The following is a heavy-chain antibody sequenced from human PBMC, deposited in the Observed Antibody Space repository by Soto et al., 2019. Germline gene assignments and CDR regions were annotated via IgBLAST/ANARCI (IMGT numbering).Heavy chain of an antibody. D-gene: IGHD6-13*01. CDR3: ARRVVAAAGDYYYYYGMDV. CDR2: IDPSDSYT. J-gene: IGHJ6*02. Sequence: GESLKISCKGSGYSFTSYWISWVRQMPGKGLEWMGRIDPSDSYTNYSPSFQGHVTISADKSISTAYLQWSSLKASDTAMYYCARRVVAAAGDYYYYYGMDVWGQGTTVTVSS. V-gene: IGHV5-10-1*01. CDR1: GYSFTSYW.